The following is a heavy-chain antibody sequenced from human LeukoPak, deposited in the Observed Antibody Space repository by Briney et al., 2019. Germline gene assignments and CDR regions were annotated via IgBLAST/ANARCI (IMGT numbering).Heavy chain of an antibody. Sequence: PSETLSLTCTDSGGSVSSGTYYRSWIRQPPGKGLEWIWYICYSGSTKYHPPLKSRVTMSVDTSKNPFSLKLSSVTAADTAVYYCARPYSSSDWYFDLWGRGNLVTVSS. CDR1: GGSVSSGTYY. J-gene: IGHJ2*01. CDR3: ARPYSSSDWYFDL. V-gene: IGHV4-61*01. D-gene: IGHD6-6*01. CDR2: ICYSGST.